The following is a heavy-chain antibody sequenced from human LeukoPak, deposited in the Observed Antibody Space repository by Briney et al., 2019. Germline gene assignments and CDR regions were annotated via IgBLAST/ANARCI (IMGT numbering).Heavy chain of an antibody. CDR3: ARDPLSTNDFDI. Sequence: KPSETQSLTCTVSGGSITNSYWNWIRQSPGKGLEWIGYINYSGSTNYNPSLKSRVTISVDTSKNQFSLKLSSVTAADTAVYFCARDPLSTNDFDIWGQGTMVTVSS. J-gene: IGHJ3*02. D-gene: IGHD1-1*01. V-gene: IGHV4-59*01. CDR1: GGSITNSY. CDR2: INYSGST.